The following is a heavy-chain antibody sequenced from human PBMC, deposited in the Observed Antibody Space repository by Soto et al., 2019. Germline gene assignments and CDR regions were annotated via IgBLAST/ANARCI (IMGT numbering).Heavy chain of an antibody. CDR3: ASSSVAGTWTLYYYYYYVMDV. D-gene: IGHD6-19*01. Sequence: QVQLVQSGAEVKKPGASVKVSCKASGYTFTSYAMHWVRQAPGQRLEWMGWINAGNGNTKYSQKFQGRVTITRDTSASTAYMELSSLRSEDTAVYYCASSSVAGTWTLYYYYYYVMDVWGQGTTVTVSS. CDR1: GYTFTSYA. J-gene: IGHJ6*02. CDR2: INAGNGNT. V-gene: IGHV1-3*01.